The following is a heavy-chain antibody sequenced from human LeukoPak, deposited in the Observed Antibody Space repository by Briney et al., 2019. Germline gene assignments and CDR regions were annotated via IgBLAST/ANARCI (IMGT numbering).Heavy chain of an antibody. V-gene: IGHV4-59*11. D-gene: IGHD3-10*01. Sequence: PSETLSLTCTVSGAAIRGLYWSWSRQPPGKGLDWIGHISNTGTTTYNPSLKSRVTISEYMSENQFSLSLSSVTAADTAVYYCASMVRGVSSLFAYWGQGTLVTVSS. CDR3: ASMVRGVSSLFAY. J-gene: IGHJ4*02. CDR2: ISNTGTT. CDR1: GAAIRGLY.